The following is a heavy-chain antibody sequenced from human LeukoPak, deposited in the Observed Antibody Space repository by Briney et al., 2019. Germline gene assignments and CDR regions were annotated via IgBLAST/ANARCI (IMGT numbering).Heavy chain of an antibody. V-gene: IGHV4-59*08. CDR2: IYYSGST. Sequence: SETLSLTCTVSGGSISSYYWSWIRQPPGKGLEWIGYIYYSGSTNYIPSLKSRVTISVDTSKNQFSLKLSSVTAADTAVYYCARLQQWLVEGNAFDIWGQGTMVTVSS. D-gene: IGHD6-19*01. CDR3: ARLQQWLVEGNAFDI. CDR1: GGSISSYY. J-gene: IGHJ3*02.